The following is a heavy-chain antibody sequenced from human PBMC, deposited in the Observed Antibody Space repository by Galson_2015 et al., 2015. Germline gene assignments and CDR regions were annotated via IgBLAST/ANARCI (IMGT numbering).Heavy chain of an antibody. CDR1: GYSFTSYW. J-gene: IGHJ4*02. CDR2: IDPSDSYT. CDR3: ARHGLKSWHIVVVTAIYDY. D-gene: IGHD2-21*02. V-gene: IGHV5-10-1*01. Sequence: QSGAEVKKPGESLRISCKGSGYSFTSYWISWVRQMPGKGLEWMGRIDPSDSYTNYSPSFQGHVTISADKSISTAYLQWSSLKASDTAMYYCARHGLKSWHIVVVTAIYDYWGQRTLVTVSS.